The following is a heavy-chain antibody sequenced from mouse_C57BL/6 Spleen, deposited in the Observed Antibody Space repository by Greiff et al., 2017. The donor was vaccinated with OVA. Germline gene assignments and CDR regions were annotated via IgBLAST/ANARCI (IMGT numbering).Heavy chain of an antibody. CDR1: GFTFSSYG. V-gene: IGHV5-6*01. J-gene: IGHJ3*01. D-gene: IGHD2-1*01. CDR3: ARGGMGNYEGFAY. Sequence: DVHLVESGGDLVKPGGSLKLSCAASGFTFSSYGMSWVRQTPDKRLEWVATISSGGSYTYYPDSVKGRFTISRDNAKNTLYLQMSSLKSEDTAMYYCARGGMGNYEGFAYWGQGTLVTVSA. CDR2: ISSGGSYT.